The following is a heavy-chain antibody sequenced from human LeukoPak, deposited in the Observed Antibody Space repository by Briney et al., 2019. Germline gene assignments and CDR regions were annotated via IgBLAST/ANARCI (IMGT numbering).Heavy chain of an antibody. V-gene: IGHV4-59*12. CDR1: GGSISTYY. CDR2: MYYSGST. D-gene: IGHD3-22*01. Sequence: SETLSLTCTVSGGSISTYYWSWIRQPPGKGLECIGYMYYSGSTNCSPSLKSRVTISVDTSKNQFSLKLSSVTAADTAVYYCARDQDGYYYDSSGYWVYWGQGTLVTVSS. CDR3: ARDQDGYYYDSSGYWVY. J-gene: IGHJ4*02.